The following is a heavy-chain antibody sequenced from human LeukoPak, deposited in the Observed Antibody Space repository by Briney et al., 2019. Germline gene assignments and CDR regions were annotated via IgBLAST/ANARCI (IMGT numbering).Heavy chain of an antibody. CDR2: IDPSDSYT. D-gene: IGHD3-16*02. CDR3: ARVIHLGELSLYDY. Sequence: GESLKITCKGSGYSFTTYWITWVRQMPGKGLEWMGRIDPSDSYTNYSPSFQGHVTISADKSISTAYLQWSSLKASDTAMYYCARVIHLGELSLYDYWGQGTLVTVSS. CDR1: GYSFTTYW. J-gene: IGHJ4*02. V-gene: IGHV5-10-1*01.